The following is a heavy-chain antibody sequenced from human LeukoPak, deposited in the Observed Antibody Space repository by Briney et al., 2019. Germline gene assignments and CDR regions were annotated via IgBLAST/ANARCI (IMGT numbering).Heavy chain of an antibody. Sequence: ASVRVSCKASGGTFSSYAISWVRQAPGQGLEWMGGIIPIFGTANYAQKFQGRVTITADESTSTAYMELSSLRSEDTAVYYCARGGGITGMFIDYWGQGTLVTVSS. J-gene: IGHJ4*02. CDR2: IIPIFGTA. CDR3: ARGGGITGMFIDY. D-gene: IGHD1-20*01. V-gene: IGHV1-69*01. CDR1: GGTFSSYA.